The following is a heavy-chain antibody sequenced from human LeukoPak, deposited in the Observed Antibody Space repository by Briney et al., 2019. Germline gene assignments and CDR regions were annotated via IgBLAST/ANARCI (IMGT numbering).Heavy chain of an antibody. J-gene: IGHJ4*02. V-gene: IGHV4-38-2*01. Sequence: SETLSLTCAVSGYSISSGYYWGWIRPPPGKGLEWIGSIYHSGSTYYNPSLKSRVTISVDTSKNQFSLKLSSVTAADTAVYYCARLPKRGSSYTFYWGQGTLVTVSS. CDR2: IYHSGST. CDR3: ARLPKRGSSYTFY. D-gene: IGHD3-16*02. CDR1: GYSISSGYY.